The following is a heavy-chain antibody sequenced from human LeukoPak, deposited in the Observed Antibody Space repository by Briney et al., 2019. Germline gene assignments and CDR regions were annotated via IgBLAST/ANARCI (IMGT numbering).Heavy chain of an antibody. D-gene: IGHD2-2*01. J-gene: IGHJ3*02. Sequence: GGSLRLSCAASEFTFSSYIMNWVRQAPGKGLEWVSSINSGSSYIYYADSVKGRFTISKDNAKNSLYLQMNSLRAEDTAVYYCARGPRESRYCTSITCPHAFDIWGQGTMVTVSS. CDR1: EFTFSSYI. V-gene: IGHV3-21*01. CDR3: ARGPRESRYCTSITCPHAFDI. CDR2: INSGSSYI.